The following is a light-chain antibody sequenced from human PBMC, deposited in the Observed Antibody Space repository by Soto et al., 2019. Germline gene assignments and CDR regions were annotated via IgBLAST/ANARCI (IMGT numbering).Light chain of an antibody. Sequence: EIVMTQSPATLSVSPGERATLSFRASQSVSSSYLAWYQQKPGQAPRLLIYGASSRATGIPDRFSGSGSGTDFTLTISRLESEDFAVYECQKYGSSLITFGQGTRLEIK. CDR1: QSVSSSY. CDR3: QKYGSSLIT. CDR2: GAS. J-gene: IGKJ5*01. V-gene: IGKV3-20*01.